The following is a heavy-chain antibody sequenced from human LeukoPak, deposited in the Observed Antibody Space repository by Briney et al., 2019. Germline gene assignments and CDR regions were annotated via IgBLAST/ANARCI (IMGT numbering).Heavy chain of an antibody. J-gene: IGHJ3*01. D-gene: IGHD3-10*01. CDR2: IYTSGST. V-gene: IGHV4-4*07. Sequence: SETLSLTCTVSGGSLSSSYWNWVRHPAGTGLERIGSIYTSGSTNYNPSLTSRVTMSVDTSKNQIPLRLSSVTVADPAVYFCAGGKSRTYCSADAFDLWRQGTRVSVS. CDR3: AGGKSRTYCSADAFDL. CDR1: GGSLSSSY.